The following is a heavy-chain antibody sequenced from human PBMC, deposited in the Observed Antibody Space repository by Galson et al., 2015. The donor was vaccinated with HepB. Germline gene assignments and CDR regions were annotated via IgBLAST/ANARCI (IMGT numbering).Heavy chain of an antibody. CDR3: ARDKYSSGWYYFEY. CDR2: ISYDGSKT. Sequence: SLRLSCAAPGFTFNQYAMHWVRQAPGKGLEWVAVISYDGSKTDYADSVTGRFTISRDNSKNTLYLDANSLRPEDTALYFCARDKYSSGWYYFEYWGQGTLVTVSS. V-gene: IGHV3-30*03. J-gene: IGHJ4*02. CDR1: GFTFNQYA. D-gene: IGHD6-19*01.